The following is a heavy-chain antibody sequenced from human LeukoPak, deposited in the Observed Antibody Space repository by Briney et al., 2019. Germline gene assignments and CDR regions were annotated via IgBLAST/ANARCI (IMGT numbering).Heavy chain of an antibody. V-gene: IGHV1-69*04. D-gene: IGHD1-20*01. CDR2: IIPILGIA. Sequence: ASVKVSCKASGGTFSSYAISWVRQAPGQGLEWMGRIIPILGIANYAQKFQGRVTITADKSTSTAYMELRSLRSDDTAVYYCARVEMGTYNWNPGAAFDIWGQGTMVTVSS. CDR3: ARVEMGTYNWNPGAAFDI. CDR1: GGTFSSYA. J-gene: IGHJ3*02.